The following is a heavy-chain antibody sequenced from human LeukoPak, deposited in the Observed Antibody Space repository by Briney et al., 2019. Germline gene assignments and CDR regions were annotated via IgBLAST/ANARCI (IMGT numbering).Heavy chain of an antibody. CDR1: GYTFTSHG. J-gene: IGHJ4*02. CDR3: ARDYYDSSGLLYFDY. CDR2: ISAYNGNT. D-gene: IGHD3-22*01. V-gene: IGHV1-18*01. Sequence: ASVKVSCKASGYTFTSHGISWVRQAPGQGLEWMGWISAYNGNTNYAQKLQGRVTMTTDTSTSTAYMELRSLRSDDTAVYYCARDYYDSSGLLYFDYWGQGTLVTVSS.